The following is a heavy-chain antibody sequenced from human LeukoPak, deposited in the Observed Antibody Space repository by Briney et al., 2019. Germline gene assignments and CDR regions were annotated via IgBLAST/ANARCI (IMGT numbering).Heavy chain of an antibody. Sequence: PGGPQISCWAAAEFTSDDYSINGGRLPPGRGEWLVSLFTSGSDSKYNPAFVKGGSTFSKDNAKNSQYLQMNSLRDEDTALYYCSSESRYWGQGTLVIVSS. CDR1: EFTSDDYS. J-gene: IGHJ4*02. D-gene: IGHD3-22*01. CDR2: FTSGSDSK. CDR3: SSESRY. V-gene: IGHV3-48*02.